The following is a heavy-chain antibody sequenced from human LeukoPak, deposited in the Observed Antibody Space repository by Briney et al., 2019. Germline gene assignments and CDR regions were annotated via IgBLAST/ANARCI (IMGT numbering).Heavy chain of an antibody. CDR3: ARSGKPRSGAFDI. Sequence: GGSLRLSCAASGFTFSSYAMSWVRQAPGKGLEWVSAISGSGGSTYYADSVKGRFTISRDNAKNSLYLQMNSLRAEDTAVYYCARSGKPRSGAFDIWGQGTMVTVSS. J-gene: IGHJ3*02. CDR1: GFTFSSYA. D-gene: IGHD6-25*01. CDR2: ISGSGGST. V-gene: IGHV3-23*01.